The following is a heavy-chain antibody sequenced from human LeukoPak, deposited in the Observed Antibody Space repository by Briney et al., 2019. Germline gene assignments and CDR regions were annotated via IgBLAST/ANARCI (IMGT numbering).Heavy chain of an antibody. Sequence: PGGSLRLSCAASGFTFSSYSMNWVRQAPGKGLEWVSSISSSSSYIYYADSVKGRFTISRDNAKNPLYLQMNSLRAEDTDVYYCARDVGASAPDAFDIWGQGTMVTVSS. CDR1: GFTFSSYS. D-gene: IGHD1-26*01. CDR3: ARDVGASAPDAFDI. V-gene: IGHV3-21*01. J-gene: IGHJ3*02. CDR2: ISSSSSYI.